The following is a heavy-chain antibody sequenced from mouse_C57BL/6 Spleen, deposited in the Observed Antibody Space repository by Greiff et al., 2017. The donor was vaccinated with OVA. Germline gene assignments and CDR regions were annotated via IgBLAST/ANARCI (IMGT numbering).Heavy chain of an antibody. CDR1: GFNIKDYY. V-gene: IGHV14-2*01. Sequence: VQLQQSGAELVKPGASVKLSCTASGFNIKDYYMHWVKQRTEQGLEWIGRIDPEDGETKYAPKFQGKATINADNSSNTDYLQLSSLTSEDTAFDYCARDDYDAAYYAMDYWGQGTSVTVSS. D-gene: IGHD2-4*01. CDR3: ARDDYDAAYYAMDY. J-gene: IGHJ4*01. CDR2: IDPEDGET.